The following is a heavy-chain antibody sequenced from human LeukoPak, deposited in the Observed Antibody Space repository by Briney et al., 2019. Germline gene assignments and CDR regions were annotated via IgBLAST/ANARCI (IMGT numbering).Heavy chain of an antibody. CDR1: GGSISSSSYY. CDR2: IYYSGST. CDR3: ARGKISSSAYFDY. V-gene: IGHV4-39*07. Sequence: SETLSLTCTVSGGSISSSSYYWGWIRQPPGKGLEWIGSIYYSGSTYYNPSLKSRVTISVDTSKNQFSLKLSSVTAADTAVYYCARGKISSSAYFDYWGQGTLVTVSS. J-gene: IGHJ4*02. D-gene: IGHD6-6*01.